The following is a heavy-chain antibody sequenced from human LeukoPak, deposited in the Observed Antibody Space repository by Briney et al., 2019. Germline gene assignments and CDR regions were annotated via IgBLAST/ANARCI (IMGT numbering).Heavy chain of an antibody. D-gene: IGHD3-9*01. J-gene: IGHJ1*01. CDR2: IKQDGSEK. Sequence: GGSLRLSCSVFGFTFSSYWMSWVRQAPGKGLEWVAIIKQDGSEKYYVDSVKGRFTISRDNAKNSLYLQMNSLRAEDTAVYYCARDGPGDILTTEYFQHWGQGTLVTVSS. CDR1: GFTFSSYW. V-gene: IGHV3-7*01. CDR3: ARDGPGDILTTEYFQH.